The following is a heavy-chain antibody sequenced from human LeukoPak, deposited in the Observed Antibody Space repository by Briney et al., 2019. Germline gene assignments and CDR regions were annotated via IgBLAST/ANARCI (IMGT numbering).Heavy chain of an antibody. CDR3: AKDVERLDYFDY. CDR1: GFNFRNAW. D-gene: IGHD3-9*01. CDR2: MSYEGTNR. Sequence: GGSLRLSCTASGFNFRNAWMCWVRQAPGKGLEWVAVMSYEGTNRYYADSVKGRFTISRDNSKNTLYLLMNSLRVEDTAVYYCAKDVERLDYFDYWGQGTLVTVSS. J-gene: IGHJ4*02. V-gene: IGHV3-30*18.